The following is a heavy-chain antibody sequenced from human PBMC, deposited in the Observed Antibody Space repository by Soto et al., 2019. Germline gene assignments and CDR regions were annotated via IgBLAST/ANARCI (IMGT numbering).Heavy chain of an antibody. CDR1: GGSISSSSYY. J-gene: IGHJ4*02. D-gene: IGHD1-7*01. CDR3: ASIRITGTEDFDY. V-gene: IGHV4-39*01. CDR2: IYYSGST. Sequence: QLQLQESGPGLVKPSETLSLTCTVSGGSISSSSYYWGWIRQPPGKGLEWIGSIYYSGSTYYNPSLKSRVTISVDTSKNQFSLKLSSVTAADTAVYYCASIRITGTEDFDYWGQGTLVTVSS.